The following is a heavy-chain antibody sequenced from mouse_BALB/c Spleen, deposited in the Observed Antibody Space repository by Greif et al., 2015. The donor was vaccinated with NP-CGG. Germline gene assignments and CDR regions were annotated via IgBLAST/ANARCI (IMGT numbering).Heavy chain of an antibody. D-gene: IGHD2-3*01. CDR3: AIYDGYYFDY. CDR2: INPSTGYT. V-gene: IGHV1-7*01. Sequence: QVQLQQSGAELAKPGASVKMSCKASGYTFTSYWMHWVKQRPGQGLEWIGYINPSTGYTEYNQKFKDKATLTADKSSSTAYMQLSSLTPEDSAVYYCAIYDGYYFDYWGQGTTLTVSS. J-gene: IGHJ2*01. CDR1: GYTFTSYW.